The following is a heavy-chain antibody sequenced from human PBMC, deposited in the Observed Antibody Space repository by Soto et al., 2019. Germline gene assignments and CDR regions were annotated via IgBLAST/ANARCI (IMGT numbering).Heavy chain of an antibody. V-gene: IGHV3-66*01. CDR2: IYSGGST. CDR3: AREIAAAGTLAFEI. CDR1: GFTVSSNY. Sequence: EVQLVESGGGLVQPGGSLRLSCAASGFTVSSNYMSWVRQAPGKGLEWVSVIYSGGSTYYADSVKGRFTISRDNSKNTLYLQRNRLRAEDTAVYYCAREIAAAGTLAFEIWGQGTMVTVSS. J-gene: IGHJ3*02. D-gene: IGHD6-13*01.